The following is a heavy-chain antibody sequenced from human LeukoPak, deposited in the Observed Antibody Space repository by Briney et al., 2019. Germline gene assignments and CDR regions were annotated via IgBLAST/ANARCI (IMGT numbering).Heavy chain of an antibody. Sequence: ASVKVSCKASGGTFSSYAISWVRQAPGQGLEWMGGIIPIVGTANYAQKFQGRVTITADESTSTAYMELSSLRSEDTAVYYCARSSGWSYYFDYWGQGTLVTVSS. CDR3: ARSSGWSYYFDY. V-gene: IGHV1-69*13. CDR1: GGTFSSYA. D-gene: IGHD6-19*01. J-gene: IGHJ4*02. CDR2: IIPIVGTA.